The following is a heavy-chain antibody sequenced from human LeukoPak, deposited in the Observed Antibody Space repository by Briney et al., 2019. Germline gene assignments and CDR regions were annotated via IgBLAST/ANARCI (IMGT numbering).Heavy chain of an antibody. Sequence: GGSLRLSCAASGFTFDDYAMHWVRQAPGKGLEWVSGISWNSGSIGYADSAKGRFTISRDNAKNSLYLQMNSLRAEDTALYYCAKGTVTTWGFFDYWGQGTLVTVSS. CDR2: ISWNSGSI. D-gene: IGHD4-17*01. V-gene: IGHV3-9*01. J-gene: IGHJ4*02. CDR3: AKGTVTTWGFFDY. CDR1: GFTFDDYA.